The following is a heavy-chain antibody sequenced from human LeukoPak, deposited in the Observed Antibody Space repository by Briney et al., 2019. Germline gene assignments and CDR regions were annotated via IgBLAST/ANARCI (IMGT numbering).Heavy chain of an antibody. CDR1: GFTFSSYA. J-gene: IGHJ4*02. V-gene: IGHV3-23*01. CDR3: AKDSHGSYGPPDY. D-gene: IGHD1-26*01. CDR2: ISGSGGST. Sequence: PGGSLRLSCAASGFTFSSYAMSWVRQAPGKGLEWVSAISGSGGSTYYADSVKRRFTISRDNSKNTLYLQMNSLRAEDTAVYYCAKDSHGSYGPPDYWGQGTLVTVSS.